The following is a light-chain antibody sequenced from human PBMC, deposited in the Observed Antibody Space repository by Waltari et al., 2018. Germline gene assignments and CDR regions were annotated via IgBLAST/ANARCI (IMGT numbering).Light chain of an antibody. V-gene: IGKV4-1*01. CDR2: WAS. J-gene: IGKJ1*01. CDR3: QQYYTTRT. CDR1: QSVLYSSNNKNY. Sequence: DIVMTQSPDSLAVSLGERATINCKSSQSVLYSSNNKNYLAWYQQKPGQPPKLLIYWASNRESGVPDRFSGSGSGTDFTLTISSLQAEDVAVYYCQQYYTTRTFGQWKKV.